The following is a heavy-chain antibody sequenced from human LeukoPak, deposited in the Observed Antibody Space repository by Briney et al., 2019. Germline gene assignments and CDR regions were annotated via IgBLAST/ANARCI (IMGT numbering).Heavy chain of an antibody. CDR3: ARYVHGVNFDY. CDR1: GYTFTGYY. V-gene: IGHV1-2*06. CDR2: INPNSGGT. Sequence: ASVKVSCKASGYTFTGYYMHWVRQAPGQGLEWMGRINPNSGGTNYAQKFQGRVTMTRDTSTSTVYTELSSLRSEDTAVYYCARYVHGVNFDYWGQGTLVTVSS. J-gene: IGHJ4*02. D-gene: IGHD4-23*01.